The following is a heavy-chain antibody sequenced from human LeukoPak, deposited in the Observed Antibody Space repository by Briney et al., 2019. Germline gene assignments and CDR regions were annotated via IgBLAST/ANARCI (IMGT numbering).Heavy chain of an antibody. CDR2: ISNDGRTT. CDR3: ARDLAGSIDY. D-gene: IGHD6-19*01. J-gene: IGHJ4*02. Sequence: QAGGSLRLSCAASGFTFSRFLMHWVRQAPGKGLVWVSLISNDGRTTRYADSVKGRFTISRDNAKNTLYLEINSLRAEDTAVYYCARDLAGSIDYWGQGTLVTVSS. CDR1: GFTFSRFL. V-gene: IGHV3-74*01.